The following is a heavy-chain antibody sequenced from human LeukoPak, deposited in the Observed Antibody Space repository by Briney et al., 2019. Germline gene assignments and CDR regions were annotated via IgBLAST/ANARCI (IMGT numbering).Heavy chain of an antibody. CDR2: ISGSGGST. V-gene: IGHV3-23*01. J-gene: IGHJ4*02. CDR1: GFTFSSYA. CDR3: ARVSSGARFPPGGYFDY. Sequence: PGGSLRLSCAASGFTFSSYAMSWVRQAPGKGLEWVSAISGSGGSTYYADSVKGRCTISRDNSKNTLYLQMSSLRPEDTAVYYCARVSSGARFPPGGYFDYWGQGILVTVSS. D-gene: IGHD3-3*01.